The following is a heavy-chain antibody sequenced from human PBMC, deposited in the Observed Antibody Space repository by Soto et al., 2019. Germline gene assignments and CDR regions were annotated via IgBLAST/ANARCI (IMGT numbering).Heavy chain of an antibody. J-gene: IGHJ6*02. CDR2: ISGSGGST. V-gene: IGHV3-23*01. CDR3: ATGRGVNFYYGMDV. Sequence: QRLSCAASVFTFSSYAMSWVLQAPGKGLEWVSAISGSGGSTYYADSVKGRFTISRDNSKNTLYLQMNRLRAEDGAVYYCATGRGVNFYYGMDVWCQGTTVTVSS. D-gene: IGHD3-10*01. CDR1: VFTFSSYA.